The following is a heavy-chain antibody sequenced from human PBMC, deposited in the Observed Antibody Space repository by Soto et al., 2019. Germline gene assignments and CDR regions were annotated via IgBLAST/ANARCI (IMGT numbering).Heavy chain of an antibody. CDR3: ARSVGPATGFDY. Sequence: LSLTCAASGFTFSSYAMHWVRQAPGKGLEWVAVISYDGSNKYYADSVKGRFTISRDNSKNTLYLQMNSLRAEDTAVYYCARSVGPATGFDYWGQGILVTVSS. D-gene: IGHD5-12*01. J-gene: IGHJ4*02. CDR2: ISYDGSNK. V-gene: IGHV3-30*04. CDR1: GFTFSSYA.